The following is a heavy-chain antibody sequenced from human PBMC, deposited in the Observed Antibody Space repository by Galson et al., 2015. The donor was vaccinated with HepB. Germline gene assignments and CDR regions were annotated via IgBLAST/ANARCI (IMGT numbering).Heavy chain of an antibody. Sequence: SVKVSCKASGYTFTGYYMHWVRQAPGQGLEWMGWINPSGGSTSYAQKFQGRVTMTRDTSTSTVYMELSSLRSEDTAVYYCARGHTGVVVITPFDYWGQGTLVTVSS. V-gene: IGHV1-46*01. CDR1: GYTFTGYY. CDR2: INPSGGST. CDR3: ARGHTGVVVITPFDY. D-gene: IGHD3-22*01. J-gene: IGHJ4*02.